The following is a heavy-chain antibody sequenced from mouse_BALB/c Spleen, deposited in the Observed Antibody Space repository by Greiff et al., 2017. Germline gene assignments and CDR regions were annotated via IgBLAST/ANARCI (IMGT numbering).Heavy chain of an antibody. J-gene: IGHJ2*01. V-gene: IGHV2-9-2*01. CDR1: GFSLTSYG. Sequence: QVQLQQSGPGLVQPSQSLSITCTVSGFSLTSYGVHWIRQPPGKGLEWLGVIWTGGGTNYNSAFMSRLSISKDNSKSQVFLKMNSLQTDDTAIYYCVRAHYDGYYAYFDYWGQGTTLTVSS. CDR3: VRAHYDGYYAYFDY. D-gene: IGHD2-3*01. CDR2: IWTGGGT.